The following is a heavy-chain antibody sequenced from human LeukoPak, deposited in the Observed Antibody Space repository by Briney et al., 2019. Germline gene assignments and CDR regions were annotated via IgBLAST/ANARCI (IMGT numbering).Heavy chain of an antibody. D-gene: IGHD3-22*01. Sequence: GESLKISCKGSGYIFTNYWIGWVRQMPGKCLEWMGIIYPGDSDTRYSPSFQGQVTISADKSISTAYLQWSSLKASDTAMYYCARPPANYYDSSGYYYFDYWGQGTLVTVSS. CDR3: ARPPANYYDSSGYYYFDY. V-gene: IGHV5-51*01. J-gene: IGHJ4*02. CDR1: GYIFTNYW. CDR2: IYPGDSDT.